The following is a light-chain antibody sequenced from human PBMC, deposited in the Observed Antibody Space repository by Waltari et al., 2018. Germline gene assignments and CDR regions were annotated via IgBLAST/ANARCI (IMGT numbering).Light chain of an antibody. CDR1: QSLVHSDGHTY. CDR3: MQGTHWPPYT. CDR2: KIS. V-gene: IGKV2-30*02. J-gene: IGKJ2*01. Sequence: DVVMTQSPLSLSVTLGQPASISCRSSQSLVHSDGHTYLNWFQQRPGQSPRRLICKISNRDSGVPDRFSGSGSGTDFTLKISRVEAEDVGVYYCMQGTHWPPYTFGQGTKLEIK.